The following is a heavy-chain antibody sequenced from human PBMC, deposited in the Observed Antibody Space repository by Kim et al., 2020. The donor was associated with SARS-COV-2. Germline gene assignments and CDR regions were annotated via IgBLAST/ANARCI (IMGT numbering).Heavy chain of an antibody. J-gene: IGHJ3*02. V-gene: IGHV1-69*04. CDR3: AREGVAAAGTSIGGAFDI. D-gene: IGHD6-13*01. Sequence: QGRVTITADKSTSTAYMELSSLRSEDTAVYYCAREGVAAAGTSIGGAFDIWGQGTMVTVSS.